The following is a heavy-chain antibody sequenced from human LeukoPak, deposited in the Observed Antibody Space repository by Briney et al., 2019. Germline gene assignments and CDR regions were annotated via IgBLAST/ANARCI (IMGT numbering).Heavy chain of an antibody. Sequence: SETLSLTCTVSGGSISSSDYYWGWIRQPPGERLEWIGTIYYNGNTYYNPSLQSRVIISVDTSKNQFSLKLTSVTAPDTALYYCARTVGTHRFDYWGQGILVTVSS. CDR2: IYYNGNT. CDR3: ARTVGTHRFDY. J-gene: IGHJ4*02. V-gene: IGHV4-39*01. D-gene: IGHD4-23*01. CDR1: GGSISSSDYY.